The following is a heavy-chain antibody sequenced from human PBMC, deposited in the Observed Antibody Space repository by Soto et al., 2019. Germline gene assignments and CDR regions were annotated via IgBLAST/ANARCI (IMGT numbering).Heavy chain of an antibody. Sequence: QPGGSLRLSCSASGFTFSSYAMHWVRQAPGKGLEYVSAISSSGGSTYYADSVKGRFTISRDNSKNTLYLQLNSLRAEDTAVYYCAKDTYYYDSSGYYYFDYWGQRTLVTVSS. V-gene: IGHV3-64*04. J-gene: IGHJ4*02. CDR2: ISSSGGST. CDR3: AKDTYYYDSSGYYYFDY. CDR1: GFTFSSYA. D-gene: IGHD3-22*01.